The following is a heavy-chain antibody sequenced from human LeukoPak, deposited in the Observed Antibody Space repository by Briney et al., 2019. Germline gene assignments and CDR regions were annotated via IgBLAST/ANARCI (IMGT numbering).Heavy chain of an antibody. D-gene: IGHD3-10*01. CDR3: ASPMTFMVRGLHGIDGFNI. CDR1: GGSISNGGYS. CDR2: IYHSGTT. V-gene: IGHV4-30-2*01. Sequence: SETLSLTCAVSGGSISNGGYSWSWIRQPPGKGLEWIGFIYHSGTTHYNPSLKSRLTFSLDKSKNQFSLKLTSVTAADTALHYCASPMTFMVRGLHGIDGFNIWGQGTMVTVSS. J-gene: IGHJ3*02.